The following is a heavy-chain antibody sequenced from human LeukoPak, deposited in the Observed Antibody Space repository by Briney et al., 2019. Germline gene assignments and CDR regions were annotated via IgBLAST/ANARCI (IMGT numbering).Heavy chain of an antibody. CDR1: GFTFSSYG. J-gene: IGHJ3*02. V-gene: IGHV3-33*01. Sequence: GGSLRLSCAASGFTFSSYGMHWVRQAPGKGLEWVAIIWYDGGEQYYEESVKGRFIVSRDNSKNTLYLQMNSLRAEDTAVYYCARDLPLYAFDIWGQGTMVTVSS. CDR2: IWYDGGEQ. CDR3: ARDLPLYAFDI.